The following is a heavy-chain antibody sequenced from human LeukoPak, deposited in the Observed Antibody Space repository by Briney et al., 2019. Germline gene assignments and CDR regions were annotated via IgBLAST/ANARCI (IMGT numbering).Heavy chain of an antibody. V-gene: IGHV3-23*01. CDR3: AKCINVAGTSENNWFDP. CDR1: GFTSTSYS. D-gene: IGHD6-19*01. J-gene: IGHJ5*02. Sequence: GGSLRLSCAASGFTSTSYSMNSVPQAPGKQLECVSAISGSGSSTYYAHSVKGRFTIYRDNSKNTLYLQMNSLRAEDTAEYYCAKCINVAGTSENNWFDPWGQGTLVTVSS. CDR2: ISGSGSST.